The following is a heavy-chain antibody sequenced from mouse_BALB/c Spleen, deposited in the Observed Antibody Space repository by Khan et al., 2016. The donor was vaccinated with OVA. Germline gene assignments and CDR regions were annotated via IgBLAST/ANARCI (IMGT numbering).Heavy chain of an antibody. V-gene: IGHV14-1*02. D-gene: IGHD2-4*01. J-gene: IGHJ4*01. CDR3: ARRDYEAMDY. CDR1: GFNIKDYY. Sequence: VQLQQSGAELVRPGALVKLSCKASGFNIKDYYIHWVKQRPEQGLEWIGWIDPENGNTIYDPKFQGKASITADTSSKTAYLQLSSLTSEDTAVYYCARRDYEAMDYWGQGTSVTVSS. CDR2: IDPENGNT.